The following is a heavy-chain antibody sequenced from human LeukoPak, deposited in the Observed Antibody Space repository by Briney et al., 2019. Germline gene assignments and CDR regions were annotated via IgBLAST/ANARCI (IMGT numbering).Heavy chain of an antibody. CDR2: ISGDGGST. J-gene: IGHJ6*03. CDR1: GFTFDDYA. CDR3: AKDAIDCSSTSCYGIAYYYYYYMDV. V-gene: IGHV3-43*02. Sequence: GGSLRLSCAASGFTFDDYAMHWVRQAPGKGLEWVSLISGDGGSTYYADSVKGRFTISRDNSKNSLYLQMNSLRAEDTALYYCAKDAIDCSSTSCYGIAYYYYYYMDVWGKGTTVTVSS. D-gene: IGHD2-2*01.